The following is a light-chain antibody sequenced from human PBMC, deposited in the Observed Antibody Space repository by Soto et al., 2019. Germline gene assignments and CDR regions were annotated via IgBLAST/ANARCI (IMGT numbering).Light chain of an antibody. CDR1: SSNIGGNY. J-gene: IGLJ2*01. Sequence: QSVLAQPPSASGTPGQRVTISCFGSSSNIGGNYVYWYQQLPGTAPKLLIYKNNQRPSGVPDRFSGSKSGTSASLAINGLRSEDEADYYCAAWDDSLSGPVFGGGTKLTVL. CDR3: AAWDDSLSGPV. CDR2: KNN. V-gene: IGLV1-47*01.